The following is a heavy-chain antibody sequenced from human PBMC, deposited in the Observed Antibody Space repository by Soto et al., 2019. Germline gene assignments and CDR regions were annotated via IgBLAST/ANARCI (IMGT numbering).Heavy chain of an antibody. CDR3: ARAPLPTTHSEGYYYYCMDV. CDR1: GGTFSSYA. V-gene: IGHV1-69*01. D-gene: IGHD4-4*01. J-gene: IGHJ6*02. Sequence: QVQLVQSGAEVKKPGSSVKVSCKASGGTFSSYAISWVRQAPGQGLEWMGGIIPIFGTANYAQKFQGRVTITADESTSTAYIELSSLRSEDTALYYCARAPLPTTHSEGYYYYCMDVWGQGTTVTVSS. CDR2: IIPIFGTA.